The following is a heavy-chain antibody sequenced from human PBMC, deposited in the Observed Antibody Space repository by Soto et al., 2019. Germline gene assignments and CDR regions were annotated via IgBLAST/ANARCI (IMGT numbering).Heavy chain of an antibody. CDR2: ISYDGGLQ. V-gene: IGHV3-30*03. D-gene: IGHD5-18*01. CDR1: GITFSSYG. J-gene: IGHJ4*02. Sequence: QAQLVESGGGVVQPGRSLRLSCAASGITFSSYGMHWVRQAPGTGLEWVAVISYDGGLQHYADSVKGRFTISRDNSKSMVLLQMNSLRAEDTAVYYCVSDRGYGHASVPYSWGQGTLVSVSS. CDR3: VSDRGYGHASVPYS.